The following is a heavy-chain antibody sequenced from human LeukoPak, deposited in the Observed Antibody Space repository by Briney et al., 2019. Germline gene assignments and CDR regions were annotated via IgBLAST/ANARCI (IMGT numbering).Heavy chain of an antibody. Sequence: TGGSLRLSCAASGFTFNYYYMSWIRQAPGKGLEWVSYISSSGDTIYYADSVKGRFTISRDNAKNSLYLQMNSLRAEDTAVYYCARDVTQRFSYYYYYMDVWGKGTTVTVSS. V-gene: IGHV3-11*01. CDR3: ARDVTQRFSYYYYYMDV. D-gene: IGHD1-14*01. CDR1: GFTFNYYY. CDR2: ISSSGDTI. J-gene: IGHJ6*03.